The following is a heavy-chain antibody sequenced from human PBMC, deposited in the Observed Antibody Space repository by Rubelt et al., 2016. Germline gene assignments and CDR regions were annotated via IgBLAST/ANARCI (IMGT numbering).Heavy chain of an antibody. Sequence: QLQLQESGPGLVMPSETLSLTCTVSGGSISSSSYYWGWIRQPPGKGLEWIGSICYSGSTYYNPSLKSRVTISVDTSKSQCSLKLRSVTAADTAVYYCAGEDGSGGYGMDVWGQGTTVTVSS. J-gene: IGHJ6*02. D-gene: IGHD3-10*01. CDR2: ICYSGST. CDR1: GGSISSSSYY. V-gene: IGHV4-39*07. CDR3: AGEDGSGGYGMDV.